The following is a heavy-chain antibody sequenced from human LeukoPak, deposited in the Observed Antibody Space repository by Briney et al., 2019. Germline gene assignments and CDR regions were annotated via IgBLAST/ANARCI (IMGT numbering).Heavy chain of an antibody. D-gene: IGHD3-9*01. CDR2: ISSNGGST. CDR1: GFTFGSYA. Sequence: GSLRLSCSASGFTFGSYAMHWVRQAPGKGLEYVSAISSNGGSTYYADSVKGRFTISRDNSKNTLYLQMSSLRAEDTAVYYCVKDWDYDILTGYFDYWGQGTLVTVSS. J-gene: IGHJ4*02. V-gene: IGHV3-64D*06. CDR3: VKDWDYDILTGYFDY.